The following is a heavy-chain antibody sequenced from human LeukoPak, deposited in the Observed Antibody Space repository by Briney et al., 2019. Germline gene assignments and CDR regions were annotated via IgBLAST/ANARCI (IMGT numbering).Heavy chain of an antibody. CDR2: IYSSGST. J-gene: IGHJ3*02. V-gene: IGHV4-4*07. CDR1: GGSINNYY. Sequence: PSETLSLTCTVSGGSINNYYWSWIRQPAGKGLEWIGLIYSSGSTSYNPSLKSRVTISVDTSKNQFSLKLSSVTAADTAVYYCARASSYYDFWSSHAFDIWGQGTMVTVSS. CDR3: ARASSYYDFWSSHAFDI. D-gene: IGHD3-3*01.